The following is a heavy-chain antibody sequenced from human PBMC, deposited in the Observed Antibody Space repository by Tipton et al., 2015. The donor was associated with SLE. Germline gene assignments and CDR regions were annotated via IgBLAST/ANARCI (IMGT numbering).Heavy chain of an antibody. CDR1: GFTFSSYG. V-gene: IGHV3-30*02. CDR2: IRYDGSNK. D-gene: IGHD6-19*01. Sequence: SLRLSCAASGFTFSSYGMHWVRPAPGTGLEWVAFIRYDGSNKYYADPVKGRFTISRDNSKNTLYLQMNSLRAEDTAVYYCAKARGYSSGWGVFDYWGRGTLGTAS. J-gene: IGHJ4*02. CDR3: AKARGYSSGWGVFDY.